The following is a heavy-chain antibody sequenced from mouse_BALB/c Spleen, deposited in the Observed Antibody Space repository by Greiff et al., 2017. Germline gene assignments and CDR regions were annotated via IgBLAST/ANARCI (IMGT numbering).Heavy chain of an antibody. D-gene: IGHD1-2*01. CDR3: ARRGGYYYAMDY. J-gene: IGHJ4*01. CDR2: ISSGSSTI. V-gene: IGHV5-17*02. CDR1: GFTFSSFG. Sequence: EVKLEESGGGLVQPGGSRKLSCAASGFTFSSFGMHWVRQAPEKGLEWVAYISSGSSTIYYADTVKGRFTISRDNPKNTLFLQMTSLRSEDTAMYYCARRGGYYYAMDYWGQGTSVTVSS.